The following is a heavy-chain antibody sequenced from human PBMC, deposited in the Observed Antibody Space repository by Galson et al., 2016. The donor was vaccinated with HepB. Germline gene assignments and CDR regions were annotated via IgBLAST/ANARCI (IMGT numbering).Heavy chain of an antibody. J-gene: IGHJ5*02. CDR3: GRDHSVVLTTAYNWFDP. Sequence: SLRLSCAASGFAFSSHWMHWVRQDLGKGLVWVSRINSDGTISNYADSVKGRFTIYRDNAKNTLYLQMNSLRVEDTAVYYCGRDHSVVLTTAYNWFDPWGQGTLVTVAS. D-gene: IGHD4-23*01. CDR1: GFAFSSHW. V-gene: IGHV3-74*01. CDR2: INSDGTIS.